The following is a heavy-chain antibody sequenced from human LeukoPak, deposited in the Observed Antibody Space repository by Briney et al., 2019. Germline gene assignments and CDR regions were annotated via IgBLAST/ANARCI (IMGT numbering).Heavy chain of an antibody. V-gene: IGHV3-23*01. Sequence: GGSLRLSCAASGFTLSSIALSWAANPPGKGREGGSAISGSGGSTYYADSVKGRFTISRDNSKNTLYLQMNSLRAEDTAVYYCAKGNWNDYWGQGTLVTVSS. CDR2: ISGSGGST. D-gene: IGHD1-1*01. CDR3: AKGNWNDY. CDR1: GFTLSSIA. J-gene: IGHJ4*02.